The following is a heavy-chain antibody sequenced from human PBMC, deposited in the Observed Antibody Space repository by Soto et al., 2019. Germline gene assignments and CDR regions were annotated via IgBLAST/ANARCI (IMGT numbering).Heavy chain of an antibody. D-gene: IGHD6-13*01. V-gene: IGHV4-34*01. Sequence: SETLSLTCAVYGGSFSGYYWSWIRQPPGKGLEWIGEINHSGSTNYNPSLKSRVTISVDTSKNQFSLKLSSVTAADTAVYYCARVSVSSSWYGAVWGQGSTVTVSS. CDR1: GGSFSGYY. CDR2: INHSGST. J-gene: IGHJ6*02. CDR3: ARVSVSSSWYGAV.